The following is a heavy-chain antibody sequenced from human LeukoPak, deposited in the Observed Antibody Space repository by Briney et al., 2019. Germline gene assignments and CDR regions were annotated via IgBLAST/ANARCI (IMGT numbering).Heavy chain of an antibody. V-gene: IGHV3-23*01. D-gene: IGHD3-16*01. Sequence: GGSLRLSCAASGFTFTNYAMSWVRPAPGKGLQWVSTISSSGGTTYYGDSVKGRFTISRDTSKNTVSLQMNGLRAEDTAVYYCAKGPFAVAPSYYFDYWGQGTLVTVSS. J-gene: IGHJ4*02. CDR1: GFTFTNYA. CDR3: AKGPFAVAPSYYFDY. CDR2: ISSSGGTT.